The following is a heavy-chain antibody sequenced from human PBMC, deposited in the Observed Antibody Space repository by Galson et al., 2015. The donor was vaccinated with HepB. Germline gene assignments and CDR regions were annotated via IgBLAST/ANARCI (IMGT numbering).Heavy chain of an antibody. V-gene: IGHV3-74*01. J-gene: IGHJ6*02. CDR1: GFTFSSYW. D-gene: IGHD3-16*01. Sequence: SLRLSCAASGFTFSSYWMHWVRQAPGKGLVWVSVINSDGSSANYADSVKGRFTISRDNAKNTLYLQMNSLRAEDTAVYYCAREPRLYYFYGMDVWGQGTTVTASS. CDR3: AREPRLYYFYGMDV. CDR2: INSDGSSA.